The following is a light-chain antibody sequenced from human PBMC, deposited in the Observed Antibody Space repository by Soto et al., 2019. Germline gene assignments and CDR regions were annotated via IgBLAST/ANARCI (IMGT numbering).Light chain of an antibody. J-gene: IGKJ2*01. CDR2: AAS. Sequence: DIQMTQAPSSLSASVGDRVTITCRASQSISNYLKWYQQKPGKAPKLLIYAASSLQSGVPSRFSGSGSGTDSTLTISSLQPEDFATYYCQQSYSTPYTFGQGTKLEIK. CDR3: QQSYSTPYT. V-gene: IGKV1-39*01. CDR1: QSISNY.